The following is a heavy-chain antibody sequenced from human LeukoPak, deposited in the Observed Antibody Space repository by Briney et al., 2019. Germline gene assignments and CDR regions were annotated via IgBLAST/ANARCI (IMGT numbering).Heavy chain of an antibody. V-gene: IGHV3-7*01. D-gene: IGHD6-19*01. CDR1: GFTFSSYW. CDR3: ARVDVAVAGRPYYYGMDV. Sequence: GGSLRLSCAASGFTFSSYWMSWVRQAPGKGLEWVANIKQDGSEKYYVDSVKGRFTISRDNAKNSLYLQMNSLRAEDTAVYYCARVDVAVAGRPYYYGMDVWGQGTTVTVSS. CDR2: IKQDGSEK. J-gene: IGHJ6*02.